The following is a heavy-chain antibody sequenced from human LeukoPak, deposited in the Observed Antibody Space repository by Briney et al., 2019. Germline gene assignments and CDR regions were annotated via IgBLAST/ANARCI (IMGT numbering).Heavy chain of an antibody. CDR1: GFAFSSYS. V-gene: IGHV3-21*01. Sequence: GGSLRLSCAASGFAFSSYSMNWVRQAPGKGLEWVSSISSSSSYIYYADSVKGRFTISRDNAKKSLYLQMNSLRAEDTAVYYCARDYYCSGGSCLYFDYWGQGTLVTVSS. CDR2: ISSSSSYI. CDR3: ARDYYCSGGSCLYFDY. D-gene: IGHD2-15*01. J-gene: IGHJ4*02.